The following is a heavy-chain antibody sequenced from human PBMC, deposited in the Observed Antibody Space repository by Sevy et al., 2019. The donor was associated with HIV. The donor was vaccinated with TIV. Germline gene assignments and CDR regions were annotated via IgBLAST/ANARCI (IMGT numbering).Heavy chain of an antibody. CDR2: IRYDGSTK. CDR1: GFTFKDYG. Sequence: GGSLRLSCAASGFTFKDYGMHWVRQAPGKGLEWVTFIRYDGSTKYYADSVKGRFTISRDNSKNTLYLQMNSLRVEDTAMYYCAKSPQPMVTTSYGMDVWGQGTKVTVSS. D-gene: IGHD4-17*01. CDR3: AKSPQPMVTTSYGMDV. J-gene: IGHJ6*02. V-gene: IGHV3-30*02.